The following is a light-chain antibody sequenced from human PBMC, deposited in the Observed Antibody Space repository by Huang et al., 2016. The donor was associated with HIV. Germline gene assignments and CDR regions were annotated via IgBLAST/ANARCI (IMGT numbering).Light chain of an antibody. Sequence: IVLTQSPATLSWYPGERVTLSCRASQSVVNYIAWYQEHPGQSPRLLIYDTSNRATGTPVRFSGSGSGTDFTLTISSLESDDFAVYYCQQRSSGVTFGGGTKLQVK. CDR3: QQRSSGVT. J-gene: IGKJ4*01. CDR2: DTS. V-gene: IGKV3-11*01. CDR1: QSVVNY.